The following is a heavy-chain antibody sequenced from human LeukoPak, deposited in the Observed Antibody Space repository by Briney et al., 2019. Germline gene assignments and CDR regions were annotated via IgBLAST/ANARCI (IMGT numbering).Heavy chain of an antibody. CDR2: ISSSSSYT. D-gene: IGHD6-13*01. CDR3: AAGTAADY. CDR1: GIPLSDFY. V-gene: IGHV3-11*03. J-gene: IGHJ4*02. Sequence: GGSLRLSCVVSGIPLSDFYMNWIRQAPGKGLEWISYISSSSSYTDYAESVKGRFTISRDNAKSALYLQMNDLRVDDTALYYCAAGTAADYWGQGTLVLVSS.